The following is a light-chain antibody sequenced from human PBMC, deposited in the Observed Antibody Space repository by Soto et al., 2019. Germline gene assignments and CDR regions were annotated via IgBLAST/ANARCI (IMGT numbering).Light chain of an antibody. CDR3: SSYTTTNTLEGV. V-gene: IGLV2-14*01. CDR1: SSDVGGYNY. J-gene: IGLJ2*01. CDR2: EFS. Sequence: QSALTQPPSASGSPGQSVTISCTGTSSDVGGYNYVSWYQQHPGKAPKLMIYEFSNRPSGVSNRFSGSKSGNTASLTISGLRAEDEADYYCSSYTTTNTLEGVFGGGTKLTVL.